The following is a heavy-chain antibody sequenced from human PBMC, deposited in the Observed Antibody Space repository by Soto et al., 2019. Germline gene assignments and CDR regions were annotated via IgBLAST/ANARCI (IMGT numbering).Heavy chain of an antibody. CDR1: GGTFSSYA. Sequence: GASVKVSCKASGGTFSSYAISWVRQAPGQGLEWMGGIIPIFGTANYAQKFQGRVTITADESTSTAYMELSSLRSEDTAMYYCAYRRESANWFDPWGQGTLVTVSS. V-gene: IGHV1-69*13. CDR2: IIPIFGTA. J-gene: IGHJ5*02. CDR3: AYRRESANWFDP.